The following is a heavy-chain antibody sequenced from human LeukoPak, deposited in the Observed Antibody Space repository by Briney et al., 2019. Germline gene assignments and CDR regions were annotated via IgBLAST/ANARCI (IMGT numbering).Heavy chain of an antibody. CDR3: SSSSSGWYPTLLPDY. Sequence: PSQTLSLTCAVSGGSISSGGYSWSWNRQPPGKGLEWIGYIYHSGSTYYNPSLKSRVTISVDRSKNQFSLKLSSVTAADTAVYYCSSSSSGWYPTLLPDYWGQGTLVTVSS. J-gene: IGHJ4*02. D-gene: IGHD6-19*01. CDR1: GGSISSGGYS. CDR2: IYHSGST. V-gene: IGHV4-30-2*01.